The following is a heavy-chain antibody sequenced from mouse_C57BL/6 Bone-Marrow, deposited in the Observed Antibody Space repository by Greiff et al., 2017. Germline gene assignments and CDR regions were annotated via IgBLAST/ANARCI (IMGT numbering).Heavy chain of an antibody. CDR2: IYPGDGDT. V-gene: IGHV1-80*01. J-gene: IGHJ4*01. CDR1: GYAFSSYW. CDR3: ARDLYYYAMDY. Sequence: VQLQQSGAELVKPGASVKISCKASGYAFSSYWMNWVKQRPGKGLEWIGQIYPGDGDTNYNGKFKGKATLTADKSTSPAYMQLSSLTSEDSAVYFCARDLYYYAMDYWGQGTSVTVSS.